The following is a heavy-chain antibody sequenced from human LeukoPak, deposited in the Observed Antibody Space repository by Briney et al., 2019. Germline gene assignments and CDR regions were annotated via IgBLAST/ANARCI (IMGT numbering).Heavy chain of an antibody. D-gene: IGHD2-15*01. V-gene: IGHV3-30*03. J-gene: IGHJ4*02. CDR3: ARNPVAKYYFDY. CDR1: GFTFSSYG. Sequence: GGSLRLPCAASGFTFSSYGMHWVRQAPGKGLEWVAVISYDGSNKYYADSVKGRFTISRDNSKSTLFLQMNSLTAGDTAVYYCARNPVAKYYFDYWGQGTLVTVSS. CDR2: ISYDGSNK.